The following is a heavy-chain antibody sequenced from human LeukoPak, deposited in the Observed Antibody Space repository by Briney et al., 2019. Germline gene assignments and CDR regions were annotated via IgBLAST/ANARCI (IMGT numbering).Heavy chain of an antibody. CDR2: ISYDGTDK. CDR1: GFTFSNYG. CDR3: ARRINYYDSSGYYYVRYFDS. V-gene: IGHV3-30*03. D-gene: IGHD3-22*01. Sequence: GGSLRLSCAASGFTFSNYGMHWVRQAPGKGLEWVTVISYDGTDKHYADSVKGRITISRDNAKNTLYLQMNSLGAEDTAVYYCARRINYYDSSGYYYVRYFDSWGQGTLVAVSS. J-gene: IGHJ4*02.